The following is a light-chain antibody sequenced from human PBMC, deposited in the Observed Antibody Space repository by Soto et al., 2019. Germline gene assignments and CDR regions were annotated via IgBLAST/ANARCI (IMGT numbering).Light chain of an antibody. Sequence: EIVMTQSPATLSVSPGERATLSCRASQSVSSNLAWYQQKPGQAPRLLIYGASTKATGIPARFSGSGSGTEFTLTISSLQAEDFGVYYWQQYNNWPPITFGQGTRQQIK. V-gene: IGKV3-15*01. J-gene: IGKJ5*01. CDR1: QSVSSN. CDR3: QQYNNWPPIT. CDR2: GAS.